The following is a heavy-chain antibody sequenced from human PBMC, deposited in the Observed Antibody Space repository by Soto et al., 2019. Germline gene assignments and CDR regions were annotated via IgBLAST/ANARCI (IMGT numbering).Heavy chain of an antibody. CDR2: ISSTGRTI. CDR1: GFTFSNYY. V-gene: IGHV3-11*01. D-gene: IGHD6-19*01. J-gene: IGHJ4*02. Sequence: GGSLRLSCGASGFTFSNYYMSWIRQAPGKGLEWVSYISSTGRTIYYAGSVKGRFTVSRDNAQNSLSLKLNSLRVEDTAVYYCARSYSSGWEFDYWRQRTQVTVSS. CDR3: ARSYSSGWEFDY.